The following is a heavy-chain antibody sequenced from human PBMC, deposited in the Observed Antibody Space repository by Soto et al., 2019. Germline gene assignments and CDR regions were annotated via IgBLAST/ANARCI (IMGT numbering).Heavy chain of an antibody. CDR1: GFTFSNAW. J-gene: IGHJ6*02. Sequence: PGGSLRLSCAASGFTFSNAWMSWVRQAPGKGLEWVGRIKSKTDGGTTDYAAPVKGRFTISRDDSKNTLYLQMNSLKTEDTAVYYCTTAETATVYGYYYYYGMDVWGQGTTVTVSS. V-gene: IGHV3-15*01. CDR2: IKSKTDGGTT. CDR3: TTAETATVYGYYYYYGMDV. D-gene: IGHD5-18*01.